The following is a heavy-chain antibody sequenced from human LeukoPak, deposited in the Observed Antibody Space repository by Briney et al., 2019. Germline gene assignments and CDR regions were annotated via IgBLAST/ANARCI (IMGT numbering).Heavy chain of an antibody. V-gene: IGHV3-7*01. CDR1: GFIFSNYW. Sequence: GGSLRLSCAASGFIFSNYWMSWVRQAPGKGLEWVANIEQDGSEKYYVDSVKGRFTISRDNANNSVYLQMNSLRAEDTALYYYARISGSSKKYFQHWGQGTLATVSS. CDR2: IEQDGSEK. CDR3: ARISGSSKKYFQH. D-gene: IGHD1-26*01. J-gene: IGHJ1*01.